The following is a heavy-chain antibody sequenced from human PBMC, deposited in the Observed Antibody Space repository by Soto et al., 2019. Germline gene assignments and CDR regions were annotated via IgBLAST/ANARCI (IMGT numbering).Heavy chain of an antibody. CDR1: GGSISSYY. D-gene: IGHD3-22*01. CDR2: IYYSGST. Sequence: PSETLSLTCTVSGGSISSYYWSWIRQPPGKGLEWIGYIYYSGSTNYNPSLKSRVTISVDTSKNQFSLKLSSVTAADTAVYYCARGGYYYDSSGYYGVDYWGQGTLVTVSS. J-gene: IGHJ4*02. V-gene: IGHV4-59*01. CDR3: ARGGYYYDSSGYYGVDY.